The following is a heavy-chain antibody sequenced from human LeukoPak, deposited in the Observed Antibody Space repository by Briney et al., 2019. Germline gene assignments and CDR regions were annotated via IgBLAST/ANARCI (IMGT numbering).Heavy chain of an antibody. CDR1: GFTFSRYA. J-gene: IGHJ6*02. V-gene: IGHV3-23*01. Sequence: GGSLRLSCAASGFTFSRYAMSWVRQAPGKGLEWVSAISGSGGSTYYADSVKGRFTISRDNSKNTLYLQMNSLRAEDTAVYYCAKDPWVGAPASYYYYGMDVWGQGTTVTVSS. D-gene: IGHD1-26*01. CDR3: AKDPWVGAPASYYYYGMDV. CDR2: ISGSGGST.